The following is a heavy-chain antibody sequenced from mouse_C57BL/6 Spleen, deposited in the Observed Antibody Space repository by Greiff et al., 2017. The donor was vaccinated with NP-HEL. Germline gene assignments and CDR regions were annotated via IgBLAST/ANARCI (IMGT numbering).Heavy chain of an antibody. Sequence: EVKLVESGGGLVKPGGSLKLSCAASGFTFSSYAMSWVRQTPEKRLEWVATISDGGSYTYYPDNVKGRFTISRDNAKNNLYLQMSHLKSEDTAMYYCARDGDWDEDYWGQGTTLTVSS. CDR1: GFTFSSYA. D-gene: IGHD4-1*01. J-gene: IGHJ2*01. V-gene: IGHV5-4*01. CDR3: ARDGDWDEDY. CDR2: ISDGGSYT.